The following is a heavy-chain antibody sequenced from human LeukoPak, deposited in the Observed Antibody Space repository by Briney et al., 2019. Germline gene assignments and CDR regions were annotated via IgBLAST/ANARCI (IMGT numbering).Heavy chain of an antibody. CDR2: INYSGIT. CDR3: ARDVGGNGYNP. D-gene: IGHD5-24*01. J-gene: IGHJ5*02. V-gene: IGHV4-39*07. CDR1: GGSISSNNYY. Sequence: SETLSITCTVSGGSISSNNYYWGWIRQSPGKGLEWIGSINYSGITYYTPSLKSRVTMSLDRSKNQFSLKLSSVTAADTAVYYCARDVGGNGYNPWGQGTLVTVSS.